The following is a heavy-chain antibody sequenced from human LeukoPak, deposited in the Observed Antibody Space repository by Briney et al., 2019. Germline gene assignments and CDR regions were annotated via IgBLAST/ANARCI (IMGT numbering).Heavy chain of an antibody. CDR1: GYTFTSYD. CDR3: GCYYYYGMDV. J-gene: IGHJ6*02. Sequence: ASVKVSCKASGYTFTSYDINWVRQATGQGLEGMGWMNPNRGNTGYAQKFQGRVTMTRNTSISTAYMELSSLRSEDTGVYYCGCYYYYGMDVWGQGTTVTVSS. V-gene: IGHV1-8*01. CDR2: MNPNRGNT. D-gene: IGHD2-8*01.